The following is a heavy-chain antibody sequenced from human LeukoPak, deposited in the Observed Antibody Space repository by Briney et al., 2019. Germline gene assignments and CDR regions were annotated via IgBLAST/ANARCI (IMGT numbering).Heavy chain of an antibody. V-gene: IGHV4-61*01. Sequence: SETLSLTCTVSGGSVSSGSYYWSWIRQPPGKGLEWIGYIYYTGSTNYNPSLKSRVTISVDTSKNQFSLKLTSVTAADTAVYYCARAEVVTKKFDYWGQGTLVTVSS. CDR1: GGSVSSGSYY. CDR2: IYYTGST. J-gene: IGHJ4*02. D-gene: IGHD2-2*01. CDR3: ARAEVVTKKFDY.